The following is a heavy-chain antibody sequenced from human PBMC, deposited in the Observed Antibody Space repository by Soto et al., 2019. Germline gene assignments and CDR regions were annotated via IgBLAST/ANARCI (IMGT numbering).Heavy chain of an antibody. D-gene: IGHD4-4*01. Sequence: PSETLSLTCSVSGGSIANYYWSWIRQPPGKGLEWIGYVYYSGSTNYNPSLKSRVTMSVDTSRNLFSLKLTSVTAADTAMYYCARNLHDYILRNWFDPWGQGTLVTVSS. CDR1: GGSIANYY. CDR2: VYYSGST. CDR3: ARNLHDYILRNWFDP. J-gene: IGHJ5*02. V-gene: IGHV4-59*01.